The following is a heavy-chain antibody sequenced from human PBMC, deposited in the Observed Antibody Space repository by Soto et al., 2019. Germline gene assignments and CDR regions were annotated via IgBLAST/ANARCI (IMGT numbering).Heavy chain of an antibody. CDR3: VIDYGRHSGDGMHI. Sequence: EVQLAESGGGLVEPGRSLRLSCAASGFSVDEYAMHWVRQGPGKGLEWVSGINWDGGKIGYADSVKGRFTISRDSAKNSLFLQMSGLRADDTALYYCVIDYGRHSGDGMHIWGQGTKVTVSS. J-gene: IGHJ3*02. V-gene: IGHV3-9*01. D-gene: IGHD2-8*01. CDR1: GFSVDEYA. CDR2: INWDGGKI.